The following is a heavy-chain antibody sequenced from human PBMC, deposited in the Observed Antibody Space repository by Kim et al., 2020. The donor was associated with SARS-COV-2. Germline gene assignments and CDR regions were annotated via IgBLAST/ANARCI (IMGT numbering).Heavy chain of an antibody. J-gene: IGHJ6*02. D-gene: IGHD6-13*01. CDR3: AGAGDSSSWYPSYYYYGMDV. CDR2: IYYSGST. CDR1: GGSISSSSYY. Sequence: SETLSLTCTVSGGSISSSSYYWGWIRQPPGKGLEWIGSIYYSGSTYYNPSLKSRVTISVDTSKNQFSLKLSSVTAADTAVYYCAGAGDSSSWYPSYYYYGMDVWGQGTTVTVSS. V-gene: IGHV4-39*01.